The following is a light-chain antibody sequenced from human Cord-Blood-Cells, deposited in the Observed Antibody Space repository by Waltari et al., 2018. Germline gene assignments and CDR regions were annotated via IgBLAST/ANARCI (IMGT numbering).Light chain of an antibody. CDR3: QQRSNWPLT. CDR1: QSVSSY. J-gene: IGKJ3*01. Sequence: EIVLTQSPATLSLSPGERATLSCRASQSVSSYLAWYQQKPGQAPRLLISDASNRATGIPARFSGSGSGTDFTHTISSLEPEDFAVYYCQQRSNWPLTFGPGTKVDIK. CDR2: DAS. V-gene: IGKV3-11*01.